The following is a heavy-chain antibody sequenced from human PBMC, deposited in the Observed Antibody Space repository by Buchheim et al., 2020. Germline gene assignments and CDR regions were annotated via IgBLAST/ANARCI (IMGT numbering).Heavy chain of an antibody. CDR3: AKGVEQLVRYYYYGMDV. CDR2: ISGSGGSP. CDR1: GFTFSSYA. D-gene: IGHD6-13*01. V-gene: IGHV3-23*01. J-gene: IGHJ6*02. Sequence: EVQLLESGGGLVQPGGSLRLSCAASGFTFSSYAMSWVRQAPGKGLEWVSAISGSGGSPYYADSVKGRFTISRDHSKNTLYLQMNSLRAEDTAVYYCAKGVEQLVRYYYYGMDVWGQGTT.